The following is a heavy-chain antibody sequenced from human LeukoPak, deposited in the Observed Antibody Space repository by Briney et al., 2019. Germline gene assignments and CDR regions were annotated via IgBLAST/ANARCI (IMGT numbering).Heavy chain of an antibody. CDR3: ASPVGATSNHFDY. J-gene: IGHJ4*02. CDR2: MNPNSGNT. CDR1: GYTFTSYD. V-gene: IGHV1-8*01. Sequence: ASVKVSCKASGYTFTSYDINWVRQATGQGLKWMGWMNPNSGNTGCAQKFQGRVTMTRNTSISTAYMELSSLRSEDTAVYYCASPVGATSNHFDYWGQGTLVTVSS. D-gene: IGHD1-26*01.